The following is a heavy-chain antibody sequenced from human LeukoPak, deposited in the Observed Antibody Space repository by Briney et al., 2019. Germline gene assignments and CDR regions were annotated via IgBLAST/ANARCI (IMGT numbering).Heavy chain of an antibody. J-gene: IGHJ4*02. V-gene: IGHV1-2*02. CDR2: IHPNSGDT. CDR3: SREDF. Sequence: GASVKVSCKASGYTFTGYYIHWVRQPPGQGLEWMAWIHPNSGDTNYAQKFQGRVTVTRDTSINTVYMELTSLRSDDTAVYYCSREDFWGQGTLVTVSS. CDR1: GYTFTGYY.